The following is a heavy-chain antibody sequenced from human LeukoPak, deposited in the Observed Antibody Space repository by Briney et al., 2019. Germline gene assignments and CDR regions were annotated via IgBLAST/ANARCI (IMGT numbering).Heavy chain of an antibody. CDR3: ARDRGSWYGGYYYYYMDV. J-gene: IGHJ6*03. CDR1: GGSISSYY. Sequence: SETLSLTCTVSGGSISSYYWSWIRQPAGKGLEWIGRIYTSGSTNYNPSLKSRVTMSVDTSKNQFSLKLSSVTAADTAVYYCARDRGSWYGGYYYYYMDVWGKGTTVTISS. V-gene: IGHV4-4*07. D-gene: IGHD6-13*01. CDR2: IYTSGST.